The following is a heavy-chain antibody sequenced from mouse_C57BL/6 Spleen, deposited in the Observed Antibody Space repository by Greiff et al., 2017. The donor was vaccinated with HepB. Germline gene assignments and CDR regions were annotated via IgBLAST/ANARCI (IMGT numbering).Heavy chain of an antibody. Sequence: QVQLQQSGPGLVQPSQSLSITCTVSGFSLTSYGVHWVRQSPGKGLEWLGVIWRGGSTDYNAAFISRLSTSKDNSKSQVFFKMNSLQADYTAIYYWARPPWDVGYFDVWGTGTTVTVSS. CDR3: ARPPWDVGYFDV. CDR2: IWRGGST. D-gene: IGHD4-1*01. J-gene: IGHJ1*03. CDR1: GFSLTSYG. V-gene: IGHV2-2*01.